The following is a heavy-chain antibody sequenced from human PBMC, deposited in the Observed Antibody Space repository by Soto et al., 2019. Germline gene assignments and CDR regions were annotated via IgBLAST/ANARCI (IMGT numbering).Heavy chain of an antibody. J-gene: IGHJ4*02. CDR1: GFTFSSYA. CDR3: ARDQSTIFGVVTLPIDY. CDR2: ISYDGSNK. V-gene: IGHV3-30-3*01. Sequence: QPGGSLRLSCAASGFTFSSYAMHWVRQAPGKGLEWVAVISYDGSNKYYADSVKGRFTISRDNSKNTLYLQMNSLRAEDTAVYYCARDQSTIFGVVTLPIDYWGQGT. D-gene: IGHD3-3*01.